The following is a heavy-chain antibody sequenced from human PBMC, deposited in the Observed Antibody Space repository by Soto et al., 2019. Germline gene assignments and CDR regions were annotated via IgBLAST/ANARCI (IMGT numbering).Heavy chain of an antibody. CDR3: ARGYYDSSGPFDY. D-gene: IGHD3-22*01. Sequence: QVQLVQSGAEVKKPGASVKVSCKASGYTLTSHGMSWVRQAPGQGLEWMGWISTYNGNTKYAQKFQERVTMTADTSQNRAHIELGSLRSDDTAMYYCARGYYDSSGPFDYRGQGTLVTVLS. V-gene: IGHV1-18*01. J-gene: IGHJ4*02. CDR1: GYTLTSHG. CDR2: ISTYNGNT.